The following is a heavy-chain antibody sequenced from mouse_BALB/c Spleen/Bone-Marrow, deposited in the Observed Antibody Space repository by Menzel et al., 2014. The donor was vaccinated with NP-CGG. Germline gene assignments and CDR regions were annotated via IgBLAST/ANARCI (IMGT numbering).Heavy chain of an antibody. CDR1: GYTFTSYY. D-gene: IGHD4-1*01. CDR3: AREANWNFDY. CDR2: IYPGNLNT. J-gene: IGHJ2*01. Sequence: VQLQESGPELVKPGASERISCKASGYTFTSYYLHWVKQKPGQGLEWIGWIYPGNLNTKYNEKFKGKATLTADKTSSTAYMQLSSRTSEDPAVYFCAREANWNFDYWGQGTTLTVSS. V-gene: IGHV1S56*01.